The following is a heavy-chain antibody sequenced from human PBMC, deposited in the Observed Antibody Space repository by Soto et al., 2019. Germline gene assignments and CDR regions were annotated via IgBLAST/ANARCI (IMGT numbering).Heavy chain of an antibody. V-gene: IGHV3-23*01. CDR1: GLTLGAYA. D-gene: IGHD3-3*02. CDR3: AKGGHFSHDDL. CDR2: ISGNGDDP. Sequence: ERQLLESAGNLVRPGGSLRLSWAASGLTLGAYAMTWVRQSPGKGLEWVSTISGNGDDPFYADSVRGRFTISRDHFNNMHYLQMDRLRADDTAVYGCAKGGHFSHDDLWGRGTRVTVSS. J-gene: IGHJ2*01.